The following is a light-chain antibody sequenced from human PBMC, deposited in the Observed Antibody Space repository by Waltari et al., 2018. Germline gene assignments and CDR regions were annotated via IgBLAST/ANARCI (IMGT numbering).Light chain of an antibody. CDR3: MQGTHWPYT. V-gene: IGKV2-30*01. CDR1: QILSNTDGNTH. CDR2: RVS. J-gene: IGKJ2*01. Sequence: DVVMTQSPLSLPVTLGQAASISCKSSQILSNTDGNTHLPWFHQRPGQSPRRLIYRVSNRDSGVPDRVSGSGSGTDFTLRISRVEAEDVGVYYCMQGTHWPYTFGQGTKLDIK.